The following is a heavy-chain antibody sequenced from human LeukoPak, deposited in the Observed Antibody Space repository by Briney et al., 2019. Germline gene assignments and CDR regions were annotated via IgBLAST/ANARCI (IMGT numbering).Heavy chain of an antibody. CDR1: GFTFSSYS. V-gene: IGHV3-21*01. J-gene: IGHJ6*02. CDR2: ISSSSSYI. Sequence: GGSLRLSCEASGFTFSSYSMNWVRQAPGKGLEWVSSISSSSSYIYYADSVKGRFTISRDNAKNSLYLQMNSLRAEDTAVYYCARGEKNSYGPDYYYGMDVWGQGTTVTVSS. D-gene: IGHD5-18*01. CDR3: ARGEKNSYGPDYYYGMDV.